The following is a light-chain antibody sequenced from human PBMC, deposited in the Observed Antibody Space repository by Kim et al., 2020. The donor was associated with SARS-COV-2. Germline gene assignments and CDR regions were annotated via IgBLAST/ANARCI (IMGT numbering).Light chain of an antibody. Sequence: DIQLTQSPSALSASVGDRVTITCRASQNIDIWLAWYQQKPERAPKLLIYKASTLESGVPSRFSGSGSGTEFTLTITSLQHDDLATYYCQQWTGFSWTFGQGTKVDIK. J-gene: IGKJ1*01. V-gene: IGKV1-5*03. CDR2: KAS. CDR3: QQWTGFSWT. CDR1: QNIDIW.